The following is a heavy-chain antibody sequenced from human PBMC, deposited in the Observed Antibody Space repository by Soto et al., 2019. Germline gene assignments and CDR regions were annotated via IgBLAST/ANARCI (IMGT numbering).Heavy chain of an antibody. Sequence: GGSLRLSCAASGFTFSSYGMHWVRQAPGKGLEWVAVIWYDGSNKYYADSVKGRFTISRDNSKNTLYLQMNSLRAEDTAVYYCARDYGWERAGAFDIWGQGAMVT. J-gene: IGHJ3*02. CDR3: ARDYGWERAGAFDI. CDR1: GFTFSSYG. CDR2: IWYDGSNK. D-gene: IGHD1-26*01. V-gene: IGHV3-33*01.